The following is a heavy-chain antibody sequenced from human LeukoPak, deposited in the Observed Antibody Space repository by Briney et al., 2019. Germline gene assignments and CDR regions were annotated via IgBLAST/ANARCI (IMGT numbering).Heavy chain of an antibody. CDR3: AKEGTPHVSTWYDL. V-gene: IGHV3-30*18. CDR2: ISYDGSNK. J-gene: IGHJ5*02. Sequence: GRSLRLSCAASGFTFSSYGMHWVRQAPGKGLEWVAVISYDGSNKGYADSVKGRFTLSRDNPRNTLYLQMNILRTEDTAVYYCAKEGTPHVSTWYDLWGQGTQVIVSS. CDR1: GFTFSSYG. D-gene: IGHD3-10*01.